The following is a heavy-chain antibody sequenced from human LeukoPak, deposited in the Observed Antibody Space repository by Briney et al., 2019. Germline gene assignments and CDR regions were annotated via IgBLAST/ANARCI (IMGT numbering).Heavy chain of an antibody. CDR3: AKMVSCYPVGHFDY. D-gene: IGHD1-26*01. Sequence: PGGSLRLSCAASGFTFSSYDMSWVRRAPGKGLEWVSAISGSGGSTYYADSVKGRFTISRDNSKNALYLQMNSLRAEETAVYYCAKMVSCYPVGHFDYWGQGTLVTVSS. CDR2: ISGSGGST. J-gene: IGHJ4*02. V-gene: IGHV3-23*01. CDR1: GFTFSSYD.